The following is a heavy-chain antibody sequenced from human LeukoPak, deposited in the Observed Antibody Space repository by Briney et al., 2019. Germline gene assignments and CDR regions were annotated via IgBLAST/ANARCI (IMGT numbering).Heavy chain of an antibody. J-gene: IGHJ6*03. CDR2: IIPIFGTA. V-gene: IGHV1-69*06. Sequence: SVKVSCKASGYTFTNYGISWVRQAPGQGLEWMGGIIPIFGTANYAQKFQGRVTFTADKSTSTAYMELSSLRSEDTAVYYCARAADSGGWYSYYYYMDVWGKGTTVTVSS. CDR3: ARAADSGGWYSYYYYMDV. D-gene: IGHD6-19*01. CDR1: GYTFTNYG.